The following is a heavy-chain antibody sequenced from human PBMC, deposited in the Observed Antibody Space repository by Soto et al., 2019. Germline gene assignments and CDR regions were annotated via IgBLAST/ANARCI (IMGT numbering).Heavy chain of an antibody. V-gene: IGHV3-7*01. J-gene: IGHJ4*02. Sequence: EVQLVESGGGLVQPGGSLRLSCAASGLTFSIYWMSWVRQAPGKGLEWVANIKQDGSEKYYVDSVKGRFTISRDTAKNSLYLQMKSLSAEDTAVYYCTSPEGYSYGFDYWGQGTLVTVSS. D-gene: IGHD5-18*01. CDR2: IKQDGSEK. CDR1: GLTFSIYW. CDR3: TSPEGYSYGFDY.